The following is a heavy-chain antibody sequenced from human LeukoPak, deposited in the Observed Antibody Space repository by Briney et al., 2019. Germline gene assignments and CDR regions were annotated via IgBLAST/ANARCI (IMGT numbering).Heavy chain of an antibody. CDR2: INPSGGST. Sequence: ASVKVSCKASGYTFTSYYMHWVRQAPGQGLEWMGIINPSGGSTSYAQKFQGRVTMTRDTSTSTVYMELSSLRSEDTAVYYCARDRSITMVRGVLRDAFDIWGQGTMVTVSS. J-gene: IGHJ3*02. CDR3: ARDRSITMVRGVLRDAFDI. D-gene: IGHD3-10*01. V-gene: IGHV1-46*01. CDR1: GYTFTSYY.